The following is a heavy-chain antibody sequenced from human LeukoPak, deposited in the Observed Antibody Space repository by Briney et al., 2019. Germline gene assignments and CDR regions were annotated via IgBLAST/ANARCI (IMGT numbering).Heavy chain of an antibody. CDR1: EFTYISFW. V-gene: IGHV3-7*01. Sequence: GGSLRLSCAASEFTYISFWMSWVRQAPGKGLEWVANIKQDGREKRYVDSVKGRFTISRDNAKNSLYLQMNSLSAEDTAVYYCARGSSGWTSPFDYWGQGTLVTVSS. D-gene: IGHD6-19*01. CDR2: IKQDGREK. CDR3: ARGSSGWTSPFDY. J-gene: IGHJ4*02.